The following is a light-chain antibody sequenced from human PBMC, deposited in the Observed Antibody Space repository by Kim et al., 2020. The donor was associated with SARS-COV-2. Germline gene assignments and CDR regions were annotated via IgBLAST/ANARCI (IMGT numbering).Light chain of an antibody. J-gene: IGLJ2*01. CDR2: GKN. CDR3: NSRDSSGNRVL. Sequence: ALGQTVRITCQGDSLRSYYGSWFQQKPGQAPVLVIYGKNNRPSGIPDRFSGSSSGNTASLTITGAQAEDESDYYCNSRDSSGNRVLFGGGTQLTVL. CDR1: SLRSYY. V-gene: IGLV3-19*01.